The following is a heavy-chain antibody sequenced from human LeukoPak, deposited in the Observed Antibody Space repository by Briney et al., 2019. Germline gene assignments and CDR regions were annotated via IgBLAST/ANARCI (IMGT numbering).Heavy chain of an antibody. J-gene: IGHJ6*03. Sequence: GASVNVSCKASGDTFSGYYMHWVRQAPGQGLEWLGWIYPNSGGTNYAQKFQGRVTMTRDTSISTAYMELSRLRSDDTAVYYCARPSGSTGGYYYYMDVWGKGTTVSASS. D-gene: IGHD1-26*01. CDR2: IYPNSGGT. CDR3: ARPSGSTGGYYYYMDV. CDR1: GDTFSGYY. V-gene: IGHV1-2*02.